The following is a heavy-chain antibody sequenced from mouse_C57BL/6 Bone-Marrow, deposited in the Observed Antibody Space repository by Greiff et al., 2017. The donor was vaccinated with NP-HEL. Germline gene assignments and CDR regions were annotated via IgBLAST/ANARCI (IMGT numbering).Heavy chain of an antibody. J-gene: IGHJ2*01. CDR2: ISSGGSYT. V-gene: IGHV5-6*02. CDR1: GFTFSSYG. CDR3: ARRSLFDY. Sequence: EVMLVESGGDLVKPGGSLKLSCAASGFTFSSYGMSWVRQTPDKRLEWVATISSGGSYTYYLDSVKGRFTISRDNAKNTLYLQMSSLKSEDTAMYYCARRSLFDYWGQGTTLTVSS. D-gene: IGHD6-1*01.